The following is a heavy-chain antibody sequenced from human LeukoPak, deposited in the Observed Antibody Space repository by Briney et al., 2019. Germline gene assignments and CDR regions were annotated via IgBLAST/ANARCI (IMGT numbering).Heavy chain of an antibody. CDR3: ARDSYYDLWSGYGNWFDP. V-gene: IGHV3-21*01. J-gene: IGHJ5*02. Sequence: GGSLRLSCAASGFTFSSYSMNWVRQAPGKGLEWVSSISSSSSYIYYADSVKGRFTISRDNAKNSLYLQMNSLRAEDTAVYYCARDSYYDLWSGYGNWFDPWGQGTLVTVSP. D-gene: IGHD3-3*01. CDR2: ISSSSSYI. CDR1: GFTFSSYS.